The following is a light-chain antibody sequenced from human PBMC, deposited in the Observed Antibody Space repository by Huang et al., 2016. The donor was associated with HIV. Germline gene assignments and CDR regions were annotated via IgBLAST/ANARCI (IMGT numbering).Light chain of an antibody. J-gene: IGKJ1*01. CDR2: KAS. CDR3: QQYNTYSRT. Sequence: DIQMTQSPSTLSASVGDRVTITCRASQSISNWLAWYQQKPGKAPKLLIYKASSLESGVPSRFIGSGSETEFTLTISSLQPDEFATYYCQQYNTYSRTLGQGTKV. CDR1: QSISNW. V-gene: IGKV1-5*03.